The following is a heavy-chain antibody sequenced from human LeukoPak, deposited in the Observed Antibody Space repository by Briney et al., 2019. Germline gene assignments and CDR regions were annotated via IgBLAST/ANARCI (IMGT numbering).Heavy chain of an antibody. CDR1: GYTFTSYY. J-gene: IGHJ6*03. CDR3: ARDSSSSPRYYYYYMDV. D-gene: IGHD6-6*01. Sequence: GASVKVSCKASGYTFTSYYMHWVRQAPGQGLEWMGIINPSGGSTSYAQKFQGRVTMTRDTSTSTVYMELSSLRSEDTAVYYCARDSSSSPRYYYYYMDVWGKGTTVTVSS. V-gene: IGHV1-46*01. CDR2: INPSGGST.